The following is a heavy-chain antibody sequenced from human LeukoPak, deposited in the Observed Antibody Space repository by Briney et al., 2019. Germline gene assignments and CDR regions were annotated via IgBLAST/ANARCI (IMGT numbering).Heavy chain of an antibody. V-gene: IGHV1-24*01. J-gene: IGHJ6*02. CDR1: GYTLTELS. D-gene: IGHD6-13*01. CDR3: AREKNSSKPQVKARGMDV. Sequence: GASVKVSCKVSGYTLTELSMHWVRQAPGKGLEWMGGFDPEDGETIYAQKFQGRVTITTDESTSTAYMELSSLRSDDTAVYYCAREKNSSKPQVKARGMDVWGQGTTVTVSS. CDR2: FDPEDGET.